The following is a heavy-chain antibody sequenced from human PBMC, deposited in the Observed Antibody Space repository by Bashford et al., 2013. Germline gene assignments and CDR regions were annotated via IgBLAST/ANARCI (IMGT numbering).Heavy chain of an antibody. CDR1: GFTFSDSA. J-gene: IGHJ5*02. CDR3: CFDP. CDR2: VRTKSASYAT. Sequence: GGSLRLSCAASGFTFSDSAVHWVRQASGKGLEWVGVVRTKSASYATAYAASVKGRFTVSRDDSRSTAYLEMNSLKKHIPMPGNNCFDPWGQGTLVTVSS. V-gene: IGHV3-73*01. D-gene: IGHD1-26*01.